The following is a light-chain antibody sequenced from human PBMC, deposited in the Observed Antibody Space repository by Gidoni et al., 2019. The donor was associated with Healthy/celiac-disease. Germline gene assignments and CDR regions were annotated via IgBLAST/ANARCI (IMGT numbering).Light chain of an antibody. CDR2: EVS. V-gene: IGLV2-14*01. CDR1: SSDVGGYNY. CDR3: SSYTSSSTRD. Sequence: SGSPGQSITISCTGTSSDVGGYNYVSWYQQHPGKAPKLMIYEVSNRPSGVSNRFSGSKSGNTASLTISGLQAEDEADYYCSSYTSSSTRDFGTGTKVTVL. J-gene: IGLJ1*01.